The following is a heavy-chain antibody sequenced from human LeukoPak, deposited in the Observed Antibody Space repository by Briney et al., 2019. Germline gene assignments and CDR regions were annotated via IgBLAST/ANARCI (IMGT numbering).Heavy chain of an antibody. CDR3: ASKTWELPPGNAFDI. V-gene: IGHV4-61*02. D-gene: IGHD1-26*01. Sequence: SQTLSLTCTVSGGSISSGSYYWSWIRQPAGKGLEWIGRIYTSGSTNYNPSLKSRVTISVDTSKNQFSLKLSSVTAADTAVYYCASKTWELPPGNAFDIWGQGTMVTVSS. CDR1: GGSISSGSYY. CDR2: IYTSGST. J-gene: IGHJ3*02.